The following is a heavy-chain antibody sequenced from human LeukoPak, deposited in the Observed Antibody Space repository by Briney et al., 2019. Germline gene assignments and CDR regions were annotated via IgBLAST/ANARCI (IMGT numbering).Heavy chain of an antibody. D-gene: IGHD3-3*01. CDR3: ARGRRVTIFGVGGYYFDY. J-gene: IGHJ4*02. CDR1: GGSISSSSYY. Sequence: SETLSLTCTVSGGSISSSSYYWGWIRQPPGKGLEWIGSIYYSGSTYYNPSLKSRVTISVDASKNQFSLKLSSVTAADTAVYYCARGRRVTIFGVGGYYFDYWGQGTLVTVSS. CDR2: IYYSGST. V-gene: IGHV4-39*01.